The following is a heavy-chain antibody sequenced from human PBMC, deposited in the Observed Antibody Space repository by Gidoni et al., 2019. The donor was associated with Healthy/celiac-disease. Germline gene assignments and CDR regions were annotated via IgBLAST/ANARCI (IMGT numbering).Heavy chain of an antibody. J-gene: IGHJ4*02. V-gene: IGHV1-69*06. CDR3: ASPGGYGVRGVILDYLDY. Sequence: QVQLVQSGAEVKKPGSSVKVSCKASGGTFSSYAISWVRQAPGQGLEWMGGLIPIFGTANYAQKFQGRVTITADKSTSTAYMELSSLRSEDTAVYYCASPGGYGVRGVILDYLDYWGQGTLVTVSS. CDR1: GGTFSSYA. D-gene: IGHD3-10*01. CDR2: LIPIFGTA.